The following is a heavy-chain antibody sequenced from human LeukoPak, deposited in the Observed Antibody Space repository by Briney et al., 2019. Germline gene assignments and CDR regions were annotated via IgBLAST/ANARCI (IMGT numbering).Heavy chain of an antibody. CDR2: IKNKNSGRTT. D-gene: IGHD3-10*01. V-gene: IGHV3-15*01. Sequence: GGSLRLSCAASGFIFPNAWMHWVRQAPGKGLEWVGRIKNKNSGRTTNYIAPVKGRFTISRDDSRNTLYLEMDSLKTDDTAIYYRMTDGGLLPYYFTYWGQGTLVTVSS. J-gene: IGHJ1*01. CDR1: GFIFPNAW. CDR3: MTDGGLLPYYFTY.